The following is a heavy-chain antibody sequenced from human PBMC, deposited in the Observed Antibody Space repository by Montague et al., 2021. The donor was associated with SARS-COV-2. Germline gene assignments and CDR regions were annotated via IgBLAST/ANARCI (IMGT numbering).Heavy chain of an antibody. D-gene: IGHD6-25*01. J-gene: IGHJ3*02. V-gene: IGHV4-59*01. CDR2: IYYSGST. CDR1: GGSISSYY. Sequence: SETLSLTCTVSGGSISSYYWSWIRQPPGKGLEWIGYIYYSGSTNYNPSLKSRVTISVDTSKNQLSLKLSSVTAADTAVYYCARGSGWMGYAFDIWGQGTMVTVSS. CDR3: ARGSGWMGYAFDI.